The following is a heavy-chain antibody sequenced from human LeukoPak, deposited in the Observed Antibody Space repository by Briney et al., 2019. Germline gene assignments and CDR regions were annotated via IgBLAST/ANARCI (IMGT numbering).Heavy chain of an antibody. D-gene: IGHD5-18*01. V-gene: IGHV1-18*01. CDR3: ARTGDTAMAYDAFDI. Sequence: ASVKVSCKASGYTFTSYGISWVRQAPGQGLEWMGRISAYNGNTNYAQKLQGRVTMATDTSTSTAYMELRSLRSDDTAVYYCARTGDTAMAYDAFDIWGQGTMVTVSS. J-gene: IGHJ3*02. CDR1: GYTFTSYG. CDR2: ISAYNGNT.